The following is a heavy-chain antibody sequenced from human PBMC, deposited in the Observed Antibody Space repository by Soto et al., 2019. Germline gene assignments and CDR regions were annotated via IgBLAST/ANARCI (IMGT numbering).Heavy chain of an antibody. J-gene: IGHJ5*02. CDR2: IIPLYGTT. CDR3: ARDLGGCSAGSCRYNLLDP. V-gene: IGHV1-69*01. Sequence: QVQLVQSGAEVKKPGSSVKVSCKASGDTFSSYAISWVRQAPGHGLEWMGGIIPLYGTTNYAQKFQDRVTITADESTSTAYMALSSLTSDDTAVYYCARDLGGCSAGSCRYNLLDPWGQGTLVTVSS. D-gene: IGHD2-15*01. CDR1: GDTFSSYA.